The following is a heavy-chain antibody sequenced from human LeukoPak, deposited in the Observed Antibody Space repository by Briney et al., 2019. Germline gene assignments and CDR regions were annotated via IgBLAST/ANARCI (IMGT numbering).Heavy chain of an antibody. CDR1: GFTFSSFG. D-gene: IGHD3-22*01. Sequence: GGSLRLSCAASGFTFSSFGMHWVRQAPGKGLEWVAFISYDVTNKNYVDSVKGRFTISRDNSKNTLFLQMNSLRPEDTAMYYCAKDKGHFYETSGHQYYFDFWGQGTLVTVSS. CDR2: ISYDVTNK. V-gene: IGHV3-30*18. CDR3: AKDKGHFYETSGHQYYFDF. J-gene: IGHJ4*02.